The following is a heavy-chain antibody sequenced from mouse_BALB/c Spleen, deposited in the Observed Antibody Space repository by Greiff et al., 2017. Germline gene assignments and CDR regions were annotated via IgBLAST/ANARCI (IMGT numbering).Heavy chain of an antibody. Sequence: QVQLKQPGSVLVRPGASVKLSCKASGYTFTSSWMHWAKQRPGQGLEWIGEIHPNSGTTNYNEKFKGKATLTVDTSSSTAYVDLSSLTSEDSAVYYCAAMITTSNAMDYWGQGTSVTVSS. D-gene: IGHD2-4*01. CDR3: AAMITTSNAMDY. V-gene: IGHV1S130*01. CDR2: IHPNSGTT. CDR1: GYTFTSSW. J-gene: IGHJ4*01.